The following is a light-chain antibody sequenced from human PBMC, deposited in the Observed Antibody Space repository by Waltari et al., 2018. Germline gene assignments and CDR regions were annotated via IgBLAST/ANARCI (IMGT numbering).Light chain of an antibody. CDR3: QQYYSFPQT. J-gene: IGKJ1*01. CDR1: QSVLYSSSNKNY. CDR2: WAS. Sequence: DIVMTQSPDSLAVSLGERATIHCKSSQSVLYSSSNKNYLAWYQQKPGQPPKLLIYWASTRQSGVPDRCSGSGSGTDFTLTISSLQAEDVAVYYCQQYYSFPQTFDQGTKVEIK. V-gene: IGKV4-1*01.